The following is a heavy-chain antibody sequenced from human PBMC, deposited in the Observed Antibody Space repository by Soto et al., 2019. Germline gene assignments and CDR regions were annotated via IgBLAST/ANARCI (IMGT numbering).Heavy chain of an antibody. D-gene: IGHD6-19*01. CDR2: INGDGTST. CDR3: ARSTGGWSKAF. J-gene: IGHJ4*02. Sequence: GGSLRLSCAASGFPFSNYWMYWVRQPPGKGLVWVSRINGDGTSTSYADSVKGRVTISRNNAKNTRYLQMSSLTAEDTAGYYCARSTGGWSKAFWSQGILVTVSS. CDR1: GFPFSNYW. V-gene: IGHV3-74*01.